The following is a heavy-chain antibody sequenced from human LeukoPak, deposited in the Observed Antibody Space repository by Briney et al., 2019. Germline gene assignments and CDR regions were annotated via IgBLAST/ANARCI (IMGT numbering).Heavy chain of an antibody. D-gene: IGHD3-10*01. CDR1: GVSFSCYY. CDR2: INHSGST. J-gene: IGHJ4*02. V-gene: IGHV4-34*01. Sequence: SETLSLTGAVYGVSFSCYYWSWLRQPPGKGLERIQEINHSGSTNYNPSLKSRGTISVDTSKNQFALKLSSVAAADTGVYYCARGGLAAYYYGSGSYYPRLVYWGQGTLVTVSS. CDR3: ARGGLAAYYYGSGSYYPRLVY.